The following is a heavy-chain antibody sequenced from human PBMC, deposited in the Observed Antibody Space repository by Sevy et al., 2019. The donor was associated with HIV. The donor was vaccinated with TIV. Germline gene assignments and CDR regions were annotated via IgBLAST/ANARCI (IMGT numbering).Heavy chain of an antibody. V-gene: IGHV3-23*01. J-gene: IGHJ3*02. Sequence: GGSLRLSCEASGFTFSSNAMSWVRQAPGKGLEWVSGISGGGGDTLYADSVKGRFTISRDKSKNTLFLQINSLRAEDTALYYCVKGARYTIPNDAFDIWGQGTMVTVSS. CDR3: VKGARYTIPNDAFDI. CDR1: GFTFSSNA. D-gene: IGHD2-2*02. CDR2: ISGGGGDT.